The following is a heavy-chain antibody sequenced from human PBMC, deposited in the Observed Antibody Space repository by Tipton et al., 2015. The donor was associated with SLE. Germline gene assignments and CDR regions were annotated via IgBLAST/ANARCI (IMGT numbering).Heavy chain of an antibody. Sequence: TLSLTCAVSGYSISRTYYWGWIRQHPGEDLEWIGYTYYTGSTYYNPSLNPSLRSRVTMSVDTSKNQFSLRVTSVTAADTAVYYCAREAMVQGVIDYWGQGTLVTVSS. D-gene: IGHD3-10*01. J-gene: IGHJ4*02. CDR2: TYYTGST. CDR1: GYSISRTYY. CDR3: AREAMVQGVIDY. V-gene: IGHV4-31*11.